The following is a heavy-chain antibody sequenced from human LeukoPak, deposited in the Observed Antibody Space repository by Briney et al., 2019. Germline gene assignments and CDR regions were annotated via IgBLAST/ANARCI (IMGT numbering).Heavy chain of an antibody. CDR2: INHSGST. CDR1: GGSFSGYY. Sequence: SETLSLTCAVYGGSFSGYYWSWIRQPPGKGLEWIGEINHSGSTNYNPSLKSRVTISADTSKNQFSLKLSSVTAADTAVYYCARGIGVVVVAASNWFDPWGQGTLVTVSS. CDR3: ARGIGVVVVAASNWFDP. D-gene: IGHD2-15*01. J-gene: IGHJ5*02. V-gene: IGHV4-34*01.